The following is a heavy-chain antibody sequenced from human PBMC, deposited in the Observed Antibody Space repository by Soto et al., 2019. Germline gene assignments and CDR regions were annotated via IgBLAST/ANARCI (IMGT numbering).Heavy chain of an antibody. J-gene: IGHJ4*02. V-gene: IGHV2-5*02. Sequence: QITLKESGPTLVRPPQTLTLTCTFSGFSLTSGVGVGWIRQPPGKALEWLALIYWDDDKRYSPSLKNRRTSTKDTSKNQVVLKMTNVGPVDTATYFCAPIDPEIVTVGGHGGFDYWGQGTLVTVSS. CDR3: APIDPEIVTVGGHGGFDY. CDR1: GFSLTSGVG. CDR2: IYWDDDK. D-gene: IGHD5-12*01.